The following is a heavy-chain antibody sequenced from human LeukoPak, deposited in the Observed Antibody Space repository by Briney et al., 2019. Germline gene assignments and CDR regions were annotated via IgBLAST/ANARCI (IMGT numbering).Heavy chain of an antibody. CDR1: GFTFSDYA. CDR3: ARGYYDYAWGSYQQGF. D-gene: IGHD3-16*01. J-gene: IGHJ4*02. Sequence: PGGSLRLSCAASGFTFSDYAMHWVRQAPGKGLEWVAVIWYDGSNEYYADPVKGRFTISRDNSKNTLYLQMNSLRVEDTAVYYCARGYYDYAWGSYQQGFWGQGTLVTVPS. CDR2: IWYDGSNE. V-gene: IGHV3-33*01.